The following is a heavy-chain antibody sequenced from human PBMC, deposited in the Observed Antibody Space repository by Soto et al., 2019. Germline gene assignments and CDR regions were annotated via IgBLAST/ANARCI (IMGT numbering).Heavy chain of an antibody. CDR2: IYYSGST. Sequence: QVQLQESGPRLLKPSETLSLTCTVSGGSISYYYWSWIRQSPGKGLEWIGYIYYSGSTDYNPSLKGRVTISVEKSKRQFSLKLNSVTTADTAVYYCASEGACTGNTCYVGYFDYWGQGALVTVSS. CDR3: ASEGACTGNTCYVGYFDY. V-gene: IGHV4-59*01. CDR1: GGSISYYY. J-gene: IGHJ4*02. D-gene: IGHD2-2*01.